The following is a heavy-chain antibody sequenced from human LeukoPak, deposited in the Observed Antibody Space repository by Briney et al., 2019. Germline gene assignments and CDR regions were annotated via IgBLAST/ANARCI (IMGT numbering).Heavy chain of an antibody. Sequence: GGSLRLSCAASGFTFSSYGMHWVRQAPGKGLEWVAVISYDGSNKYYADSVKGRFTISRDNSKNTLYLQMNSLRAEDTAVYYCATHDRPYSSSSSYFDYWGQGTLVTVSS. CDR2: ISYDGSNK. CDR3: ATHDRPYSSSSSYFDY. V-gene: IGHV3-30*03. D-gene: IGHD6-6*01. J-gene: IGHJ4*02. CDR1: GFTFSSYG.